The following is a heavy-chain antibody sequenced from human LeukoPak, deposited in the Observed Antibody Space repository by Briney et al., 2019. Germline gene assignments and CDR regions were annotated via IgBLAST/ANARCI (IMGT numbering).Heavy chain of an antibody. CDR1: GFIVSNNY. J-gene: IGHJ4*02. D-gene: IGHD6-6*01. Sequence: GGSLRLSCAASGFIVSNNYMSWVRQAPGKGLEWVSVIYSGGNTYYADSVKGRFTISRDNSKNTLYLQMNSLRAEDTAVYYCAKDPRRYSSSSGVDYWGQGTLVTVSS. CDR3: AKDPRRYSSSSGVDY. V-gene: IGHV3-53*01. CDR2: IYSGGNT.